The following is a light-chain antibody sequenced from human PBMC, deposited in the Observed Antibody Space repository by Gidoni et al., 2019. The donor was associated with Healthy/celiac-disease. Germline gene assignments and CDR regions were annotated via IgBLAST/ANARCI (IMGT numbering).Light chain of an antibody. J-gene: IGKJ1*01. CDR3: QQSYSTPRT. Sequence: DIQMTQSPSSLSASVGDRVTITGRASQSISSYLNWYQQKPGKAPKLLIYAASSLQSGAPSRCSGSGSGTYFTLTISSLQPEDFATYYCQQSYSTPRTFGQGTKVEIK. CDR2: AAS. CDR1: QSISSY. V-gene: IGKV1-39*01.